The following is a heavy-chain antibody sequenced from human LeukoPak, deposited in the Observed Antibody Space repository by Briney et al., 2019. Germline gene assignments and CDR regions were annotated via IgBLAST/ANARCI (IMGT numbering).Heavy chain of an antibody. V-gene: IGHV4-39*07. CDR1: GGSISSSSYY. CDR2: INHSGST. J-gene: IGHJ5*02. CDR3: ARGYSGRSWFDP. D-gene: IGHD3-10*01. Sequence: SETLSLTCTVSGGSISSSSYYWSWIRQPPGKGLEWIGEINHSGSTNYNPSLKSRVTISVDTSKNQFSLKLSSVTAADTAVYYCARGYSGRSWFDPWGQGTLVTVSS.